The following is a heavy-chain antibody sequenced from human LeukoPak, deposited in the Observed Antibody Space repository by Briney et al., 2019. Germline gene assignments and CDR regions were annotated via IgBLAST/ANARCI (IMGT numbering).Heavy chain of an antibody. Sequence: SGGSLRLSCTASGFTFSGYGMHWVRQAPGMGLEWVANIKQDGSEKYYVDSVKGRFTISRDNAKNSLYLQMDSLRVEDTAFYYCAKDNRRHYTSGPNPDSLHWGQGALVTVSS. V-gene: IGHV3-7*03. J-gene: IGHJ4*02. CDR1: GFTFSGYG. D-gene: IGHD6-19*01. CDR3: AKDNRRHYTSGPNPDSLH. CDR2: IKQDGSEK.